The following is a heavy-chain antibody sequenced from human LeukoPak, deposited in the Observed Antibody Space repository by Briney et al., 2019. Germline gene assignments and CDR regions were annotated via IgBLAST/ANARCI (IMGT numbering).Heavy chain of an antibody. V-gene: IGHV3-23*01. D-gene: IGHD2-2*01. CDR3: AKDTDHCSSTSCSYYYGMDV. CDR1: GFTFRNHA. Sequence: GGSLRLSCAASGFTFRNHAMTWVRQGPGKGLEWVSTTSGSGANTYYADSVKGRFTISRDNSKNTLYLQMNSLRAEDTALYYCAKDTDHCSSTSCSYYYGMDVWGQGTTVTVSS. CDR2: TSGSGANT. J-gene: IGHJ6*02.